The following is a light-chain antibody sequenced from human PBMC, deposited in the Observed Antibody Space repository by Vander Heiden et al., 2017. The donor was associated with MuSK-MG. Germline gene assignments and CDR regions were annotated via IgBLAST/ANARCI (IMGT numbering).Light chain of an antibody. CDR2: GAS. Sequence: ETVLTQSPGTLSLSPGERANLSCRASQSVTSRNLAWYQQRPSQAPRLLIYGASSRATGIPDRFSGSGYGTDFTLTISRREPEDFAVYHCQQYGSSPRWTFGQGTKVEI. V-gene: IGKV3-20*01. CDR1: QSVTSRN. CDR3: QQYGSSPRWT. J-gene: IGKJ1*01.